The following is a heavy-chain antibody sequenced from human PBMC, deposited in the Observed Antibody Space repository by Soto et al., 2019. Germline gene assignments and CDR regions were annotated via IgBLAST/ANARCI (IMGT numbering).Heavy chain of an antibody. CDR1: GYTFTSYG. CDR3: ARPSAILLCLGTADYYYRMDV. Sequence: ASVKVSCKASGYTFTSYGMHWVRQAPGQRLEWMGWINAGNGNTKYSQKFQGRVTITRDTSASTAYMELSSLRSEDTAVYYCARPSAILLCLGTADYYYRMDVRGQATTV. D-gene: IGHD5-18*01. CDR2: INAGNGNT. J-gene: IGHJ6*02. V-gene: IGHV1-3*01.